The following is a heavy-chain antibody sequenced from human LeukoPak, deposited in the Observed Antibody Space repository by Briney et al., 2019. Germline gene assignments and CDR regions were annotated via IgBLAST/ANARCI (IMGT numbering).Heavy chain of an antibody. Sequence: GGSLRLSCAASGFALSSYAMTWVRQAPGKGLEWVSDIGDSGATTYYADSVKGRFTISRDNSKNTLYLQMSSLRAEDTAVYFCASFHYYGSGAYYLSYWGQGTLVTVSS. CDR2: IGDSGATT. D-gene: IGHD3-10*01. J-gene: IGHJ4*02. V-gene: IGHV3-23*01. CDR3: ASFHYYGSGAYYLSY. CDR1: GFALSSYA.